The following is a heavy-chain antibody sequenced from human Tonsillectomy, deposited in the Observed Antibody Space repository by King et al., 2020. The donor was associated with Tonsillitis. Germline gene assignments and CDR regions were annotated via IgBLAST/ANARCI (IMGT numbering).Heavy chain of an antibody. V-gene: IGHV3-48*01. Sequence: QLVQSGGGLVQPGGSLRLSCAASGFTFSTYSMNLVRQVPGKGLEWISYISSCTSPIYYADSVKGRFTISRDNAKNSLYLLMNSLRAEDTAVYYCARSSYYGSVDCWGQGTLVTVSS. CDR3: ARSSYYGSVDC. CDR1: GFTFSTYS. D-gene: IGHD3-10*01. J-gene: IGHJ4*02. CDR2: ISSCTSPI.